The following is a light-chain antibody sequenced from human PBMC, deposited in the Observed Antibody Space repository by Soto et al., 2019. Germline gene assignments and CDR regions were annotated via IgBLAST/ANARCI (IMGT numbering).Light chain of an antibody. V-gene: IGKV1-39*01. CDR2: AAS. CDR3: QQSFSPPPIT. J-gene: IGKJ5*01. Sequence: DIQMTQPPSSLSASVGNRVTITCRASQSIGKFLNWYQQKPGKAPTLLIYAASSLQSGVPSRFSGSGSGTDFTLTINGLQPEDFATYYCQQSFSPPPITFGQGTRLEIK. CDR1: QSIGKF.